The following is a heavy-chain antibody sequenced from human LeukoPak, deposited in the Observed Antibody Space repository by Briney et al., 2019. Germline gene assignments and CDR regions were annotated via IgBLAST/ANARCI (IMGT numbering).Heavy chain of an antibody. D-gene: IGHD5-18*01. CDR3: ARVGTAMVPQDYYYYGMDV. CDR2: ISGSGGST. V-gene: IGHV3-23*01. Sequence: GGSLRLSCAASGFTFSSYAMSWVRQAPGKGLEWVSAISGSGGSTYYADSVKGRFTISRDNFKNTLYLQMNSLRAEDTAVYYCARVGTAMVPQDYYYYGMDVWGQGTTVTVSS. J-gene: IGHJ6*02. CDR1: GFTFSSYA.